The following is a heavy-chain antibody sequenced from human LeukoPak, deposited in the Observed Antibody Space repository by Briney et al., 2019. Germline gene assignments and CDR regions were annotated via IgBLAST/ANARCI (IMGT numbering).Heavy chain of an antibody. CDR3: AREEGRPTYYDFWSGFDNWFDP. V-gene: IGHV1-2*02. CDR1: GYTFTGYY. J-gene: IGHJ5*02. CDR2: INPNSGGT. D-gene: IGHD3-3*01. Sequence: ASVKVSCKASGYTFTGYYMHWVRQAPGQGLEWMGWINPNSGGTNYAQKFQGRVTMTRDTSIGTAYMELSRLRSDDTAVYYCAREEGRPTYYDFWSGFDNWFDPWGQGTLVTVSS.